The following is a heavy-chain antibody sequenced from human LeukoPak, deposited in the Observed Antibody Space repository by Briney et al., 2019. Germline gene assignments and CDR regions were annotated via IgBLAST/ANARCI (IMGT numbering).Heavy chain of an antibody. CDR2: ISYIGCST. CDR3: AKYYYDSSGDYYI. Sequence: GGTVRLSRASSRYIHSSCSKRGVRQPRARGRECVKDISYIGCSTYYTDSVKGRFTISRDNSKNTLYLKMNSLRAEDTAVYYCAKYYYDSSGDYYIGGQGKIAPVSS. J-gene: IGHJ3*02. D-gene: IGHD3-22*01. V-gene: IGHV3-23*01. CDR1: RYIHSSCS.